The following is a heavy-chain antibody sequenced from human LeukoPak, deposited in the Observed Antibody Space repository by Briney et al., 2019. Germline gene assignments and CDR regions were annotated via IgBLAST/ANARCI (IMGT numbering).Heavy chain of an antibody. CDR2: IDPNSGGT. V-gene: IGHV1-2*02. Sequence: GASVKVSCKASGYTFTGYYMHSVRQAPGQGLEWMGWIDPNSGGTNYAQKFQGRVTMTRDTSISTAYMELSRLRSDDTAVYYCARDKGANWGIVYWGQGTLVTVSS. CDR1: GYTFTGYY. D-gene: IGHD7-27*01. CDR3: ARDKGANWGIVY. J-gene: IGHJ4*02.